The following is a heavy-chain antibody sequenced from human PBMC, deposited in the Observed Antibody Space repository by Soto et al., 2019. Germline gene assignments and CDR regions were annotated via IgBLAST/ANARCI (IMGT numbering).Heavy chain of an antibody. Sequence: GESLKISCKGSGYSLTSYWIGWVRQMPGKGLEWMGIIYPGDSDTRYSPSFQGQVTISADKSISTAYLQWSSLKASDTAMYYCARPRSSSRNYYGMDVWGQGTTVTLSS. D-gene: IGHD6-13*01. CDR3: ARPRSSSRNYYGMDV. CDR2: IYPGDSDT. CDR1: GYSLTSYW. V-gene: IGHV5-51*01. J-gene: IGHJ6*02.